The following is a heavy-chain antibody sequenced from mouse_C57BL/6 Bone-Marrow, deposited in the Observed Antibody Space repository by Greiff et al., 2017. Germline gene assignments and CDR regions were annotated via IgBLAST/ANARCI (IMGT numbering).Heavy chain of an antibody. D-gene: IGHD1-1*01. Sequence: VQLQQSGPELVKPGASVKISCKASGYTFTDYYMNWVKQSHGKSLEWIGDINPNNGGTSYNQKFKGKATLTVDKSSSTAYMELRSLTSEDSAVYYCARFPYYYGSKAYWGQGTLVTVSA. CDR3: ARFPYYYGSKAY. V-gene: IGHV1-26*01. CDR2: INPNNGGT. J-gene: IGHJ3*01. CDR1: GYTFTDYY.